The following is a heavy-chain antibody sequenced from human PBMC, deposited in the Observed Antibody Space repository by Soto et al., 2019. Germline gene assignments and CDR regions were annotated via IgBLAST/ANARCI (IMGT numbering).Heavy chain of an antibody. CDR2: ISYDGSNK. Sequence: QVQLVESGGGVVQPGRSLRLSCAASGFTFSSYGMHWVRQAPGKGLEWVAVISYDGSNKYYADSVTGRFTISRDNSKNTLYLQMNSLRAEDTAVYYCAKDGVTVTTRGYFDYWGQGTLVTVSS. D-gene: IGHD4-17*01. J-gene: IGHJ4*02. CDR3: AKDGVTVTTRGYFDY. CDR1: GFTFSSYG. V-gene: IGHV3-30*18.